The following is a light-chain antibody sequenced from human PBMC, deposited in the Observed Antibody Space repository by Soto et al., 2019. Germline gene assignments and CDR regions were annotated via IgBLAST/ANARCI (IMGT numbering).Light chain of an antibody. CDR3: SSYAGSSNV. V-gene: IGLV2-14*01. CDR2: EVS. Sequence: QSALTQPASVSGSPGQSLTISCTGTSSDVGGYNYVSWYQQSPGKAPKLMIYEVSNRPSGVSNRFSDSKSGNTASLTISGLQAEDEADYYCSSYAGSSNVFGTGTKLTVL. J-gene: IGLJ1*01. CDR1: SSDVGGYNY.